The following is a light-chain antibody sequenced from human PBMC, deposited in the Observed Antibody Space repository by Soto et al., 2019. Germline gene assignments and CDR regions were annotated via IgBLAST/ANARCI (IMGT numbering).Light chain of an antibody. V-gene: IGLV2-14*03. Sequence: CALTQPASGSGSPGQSINISCNGNSSDIGAYNFVSWYQQHPGKAPKLMLYDVNIRPSGVSNRFSGSKSGNTASLTLSGLQAEDEADYYCTSGTTSTTRIFGGGTKVTVL. CDR1: SSDIGAYNF. J-gene: IGLJ2*01. CDR2: DVN. CDR3: TSGTTSTTRI.